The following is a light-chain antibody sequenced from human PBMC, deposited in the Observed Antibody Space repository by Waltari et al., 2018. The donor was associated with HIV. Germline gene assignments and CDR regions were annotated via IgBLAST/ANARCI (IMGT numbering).Light chain of an antibody. J-gene: IGLJ3*02. CDR2: HYN. CDR1: RSNTGADSS. CDR3: QSYDSTLSASV. Sequence: QSVLTQPPSVSGAPGQRVTLSCTGTRSNTGADSSVHGYQPFPGPAPRLLHYHYNTRPSGFPDRFSGSKSGTSASLAITGLQADDEAVYYCQSYDSTLSASVFGGGTELTVL. V-gene: IGLV1-40*01.